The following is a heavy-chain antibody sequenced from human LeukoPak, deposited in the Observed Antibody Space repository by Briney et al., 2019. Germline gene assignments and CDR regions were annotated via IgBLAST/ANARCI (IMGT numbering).Heavy chain of an antibody. CDR1: GFTLSSYS. CDR3: ARDRLHYGEYEKTFDY. CDR2: ITFSSSII. Sequence: PGGSLRLSCAASGFTLSSYSMNWVRQAPGKGLEWVSYITFSSSIIYYADSVRGRFTISRDDAKNSLYLQMNSLRAEDTAVYYCARDRLHYGEYEKTFDYWGQGTLVTVSS. V-gene: IGHV3-48*01. J-gene: IGHJ4*02. D-gene: IGHD4-17*01.